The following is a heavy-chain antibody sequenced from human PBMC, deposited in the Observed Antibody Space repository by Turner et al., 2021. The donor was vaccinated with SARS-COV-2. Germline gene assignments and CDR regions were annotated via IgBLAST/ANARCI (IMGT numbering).Heavy chain of an antibody. CDR3: ARDLGGLRFDY. CDR1: AFTVRSNY. CDR2: IYSGGST. D-gene: IGHD2-15*01. J-gene: IGHJ4*02. V-gene: IGHV3-53*01. Sequence: EVQLVESGGGLLQPGGSLRLSCAASAFTVRSNYMSWVRQAQGKGLECVLVIYSGGSTFYADSVKGRFTISRDNSKNTLYLQMNSLRAEDTAVYYCARDLGGLRFDYWGQGTLVTVSS.